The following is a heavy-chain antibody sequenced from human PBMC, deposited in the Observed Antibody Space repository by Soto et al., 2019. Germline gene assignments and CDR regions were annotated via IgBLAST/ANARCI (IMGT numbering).Heavy chain of an antibody. D-gene: IGHD2-21*01. J-gene: IGHJ6*02. V-gene: IGHV1-69*01. Sequence: QVQLVQSGAEVKKPGSSVRVSCKASGGTFSTHAISWVRQAPGRGPEWIGGIIPMYGSRKYAPHFQGRVTMIADASTNTASMELSSLRSEDTAVYYCARDPSVDYSVRIGYYGLDVWGQGTTVTVSS. CDR3: ARDPSVDYSVRIGYYGLDV. CDR2: IIPMYGSR. CDR1: GGTFSTHA.